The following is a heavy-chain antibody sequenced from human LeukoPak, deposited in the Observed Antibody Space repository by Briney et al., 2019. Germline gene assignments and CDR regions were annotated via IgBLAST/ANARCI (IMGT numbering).Heavy chain of an antibody. Sequence: PGKSLRLSCSASGFTFSMYGMHWVRQAPGKGPEWVAMISYDGSSTHYGDFVKGRFTISRDSYKNTLFLQMSSLRSEDTAVYFCVKDAENYRSSHWFFGLWGRGTMVTVSS. V-gene: IGHV3-30*18. J-gene: IGHJ2*01. CDR2: ISYDGSST. D-gene: IGHD6-19*01. CDR3: VKDAENYRSSHWFFGL. CDR1: GFTFSMYG.